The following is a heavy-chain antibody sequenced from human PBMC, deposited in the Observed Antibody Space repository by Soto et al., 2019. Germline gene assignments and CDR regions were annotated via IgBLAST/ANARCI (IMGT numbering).Heavy chain of an antibody. CDR3: AKDYCSGGSCHCDY. V-gene: IGHV3-30*18. J-gene: IGHJ4*02. D-gene: IGHD2-15*01. CDR1: GFTFSSYG. CDR2: ISYDGSNK. Sequence: VGSLRLSCAASGFTFSSYGMHWVRQAPGKGLEWVAVISYDGSNKYYADSVKGRFTISRDNSKNTLYLQMNSLRAEDTAVYYCAKDYCSGGSCHCDYWGQGTLVTVSS.